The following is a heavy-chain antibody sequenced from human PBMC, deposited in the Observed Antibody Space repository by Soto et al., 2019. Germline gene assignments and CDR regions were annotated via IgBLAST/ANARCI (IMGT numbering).Heavy chain of an antibody. CDR2: IKSKNDGGTL. Sequence: GGSLRLSCAASGFDFSTTWMNWGRLAPGKGLEWVARIKSKNDGGTLDYASPVKGRFTISRDDSKKTSYLQMNSLKTEDTAIYYCSTSGYGGFDYRGQGVLVTVSS. CDR1: GFDFSTTW. D-gene: IGHD5-12*01. CDR3: STSGYGGFDY. J-gene: IGHJ4*02. V-gene: IGHV3-15*07.